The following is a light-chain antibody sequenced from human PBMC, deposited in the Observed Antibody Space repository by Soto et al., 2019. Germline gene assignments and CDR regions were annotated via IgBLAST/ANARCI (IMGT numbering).Light chain of an antibody. CDR1: QGISSA. Sequence: AIQLTQSPSSLSASVGDRVTITCRASQGISSALAWYQQKPGKAPKLLIYDASSLASGVPSRFSGSGSGTDFTLTISSLQPEDFATYYCQQFNSYPHGYTFGQGTKLEIK. CDR2: DAS. V-gene: IGKV1-13*02. CDR3: QQFNSYPHGYT. J-gene: IGKJ2*01.